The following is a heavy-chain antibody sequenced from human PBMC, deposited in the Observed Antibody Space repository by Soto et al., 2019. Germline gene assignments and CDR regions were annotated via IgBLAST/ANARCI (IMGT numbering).Heavy chain of an antibody. Sequence: GASLRLSCAASGFTFSSYEMHWVRQAPGKGLEWVSYISSSGSTIYYADSVKGRFTISRDNAKNSLYLQMNSLRAADTAVYYCARTCGGSCYSNAFDIWGQGTMVTVSS. V-gene: IGHV3-48*03. CDR1: GFTFSSYE. CDR3: ARTCGGSCYSNAFDI. J-gene: IGHJ3*02. CDR2: ISSSGSTI. D-gene: IGHD2-15*01.